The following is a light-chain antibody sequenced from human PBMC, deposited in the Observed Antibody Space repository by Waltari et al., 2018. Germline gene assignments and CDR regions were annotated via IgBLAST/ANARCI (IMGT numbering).Light chain of an antibody. Sequence: QSALTQPRSVSGSPGQSVTISCTGTSSDVGGYNYVSWYQQHPGKAPKLMIYDVSERPSGVPDRFSGSKSGNTASLTISGLQAEDEADYYCCSYAGSYTYVFGTATDVTVL. V-gene: IGLV2-11*01. CDR2: DVS. CDR1: SSDVGGYNY. J-gene: IGLJ1*01. CDR3: CSYAGSYTYV.